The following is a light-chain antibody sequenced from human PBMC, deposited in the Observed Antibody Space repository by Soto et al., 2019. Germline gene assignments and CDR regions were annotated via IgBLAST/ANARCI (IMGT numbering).Light chain of an antibody. CDR2: AAS. CDR1: QSISSY. CDR3: QQSYSTPPT. Sequence: DIPMTQSPSSLSASVGDRVTITCRASQSISSYLNWYQQKPGKAPKLLIYAASSLQSGVPSRFSGSGSGTDLTLTICSLQPEDFATYYCQQSYSTPPTFGQGTKLEIK. J-gene: IGKJ2*01. V-gene: IGKV1-39*01.